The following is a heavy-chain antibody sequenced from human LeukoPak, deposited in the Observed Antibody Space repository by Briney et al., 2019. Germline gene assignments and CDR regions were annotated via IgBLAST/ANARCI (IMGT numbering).Heavy chain of an antibody. V-gene: IGHV3-66*01. CDR2: IYSGGST. D-gene: IGHD1-26*01. CDR3: ARDFSGSYDPLPDY. Sequence: GGSLRLSCAASGFTVSSNYMSWVRQAPGKGLEWVSVIYSGGSTYYADSVKGRFTISRDNSKNTLYLQMNSLRAEDTAVYYCARDFSGSYDPLPDYWGQGTLVTVSS. CDR1: GFTVSSNY. J-gene: IGHJ4*02.